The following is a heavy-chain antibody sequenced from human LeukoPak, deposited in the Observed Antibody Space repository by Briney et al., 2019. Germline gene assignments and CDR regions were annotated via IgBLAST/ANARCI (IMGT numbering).Heavy chain of an antibody. CDR2: ISAYNGNT. Sequence: ASVKVSCTASGHTFTSYGISWVRQAPGQGLEWMGWISAYNGNTNYAQKLQGRVTMTTDTSTSTAYVELRSLRSDDTAVYYCARANGDHYDYWGQGTLVTVSS. CDR1: GHTFTSYG. J-gene: IGHJ4*02. CDR3: ARANGDHYDY. V-gene: IGHV1-18*01. D-gene: IGHD4-17*01.